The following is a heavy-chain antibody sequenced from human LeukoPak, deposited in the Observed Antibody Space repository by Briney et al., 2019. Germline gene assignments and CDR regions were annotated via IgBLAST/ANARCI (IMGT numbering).Heavy chain of an antibody. J-gene: IGHJ4*02. CDR1: GFTFSSYW. CDR2: INTDGSST. Sequence: GGSLRLSCAASGFTFSSYWMHWVRQAPGKGLVWVSRINTDGSSTRYADSVKGRFTISRDHAKNTLYLQMTSLRAEDTAVYYCARGGIEGPFDYWGQGTLVTVSS. CDR3: ARGGIEGPFDY. V-gene: IGHV3-74*01.